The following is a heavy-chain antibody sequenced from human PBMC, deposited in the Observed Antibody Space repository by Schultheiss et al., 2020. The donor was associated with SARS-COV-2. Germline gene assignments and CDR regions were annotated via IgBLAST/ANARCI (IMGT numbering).Heavy chain of an antibody. CDR1: GFTFSSYA. V-gene: IGHV3-23*01. CDR2: INGDGSGT. Sequence: GGSLRLSCAASGFTFSSYAMSWVRQAPGKGLEWVSAINGDGSGTTYADSVKGRFTISRDNSKNTLYLQMNSLRAEDTAVYYCAREQYSSGWPDAFDIWGQGTMVTVSS. J-gene: IGHJ3*02. D-gene: IGHD6-19*01. CDR3: AREQYSSGWPDAFDI.